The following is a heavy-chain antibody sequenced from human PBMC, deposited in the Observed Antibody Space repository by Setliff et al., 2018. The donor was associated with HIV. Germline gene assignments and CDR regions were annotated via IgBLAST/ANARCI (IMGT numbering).Heavy chain of an antibody. V-gene: IGHV4-4*09. CDR3: ATLDPSGGNFLAY. D-gene: IGHD2-21*02. CDR1: GDTDCY. Sequence: SETLSLTCTVSGDTDCYWIWIRQSPGKGLEWIGYIHASGKANYNPSLKSRVTISLDTSKMQFSLRLTSVTAADTAVYYCATLDPSGGNFLAYWGQGTLVTVSS. CDR2: IHASGKA. J-gene: IGHJ4*02.